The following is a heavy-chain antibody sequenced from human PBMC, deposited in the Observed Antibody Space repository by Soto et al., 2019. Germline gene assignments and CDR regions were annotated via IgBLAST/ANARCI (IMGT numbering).Heavy chain of an antibody. CDR2: IYWNDDK. D-gene: IGHD5-12*01. CDR1: GFSLSTSGVG. CDR3: AHVRGYSGYDWSAGWMLEYYFDY. J-gene: IGHJ4*02. V-gene: IGHV2-5*01. Sequence: SGPTLVKPTQTLTLTCTFSGFSLSTSGVGVGWIRQPPGKALEWLALIYWNDDKRYSPSLKSRLTITKDTSKNQVVLTMTNMDPVDTATYYCAHVRGYSGYDWSAGWMLEYYFDYWGQGTLVTVSS.